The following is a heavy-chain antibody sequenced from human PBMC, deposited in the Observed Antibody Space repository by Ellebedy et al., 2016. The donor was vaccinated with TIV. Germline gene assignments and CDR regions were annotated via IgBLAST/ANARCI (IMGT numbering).Heavy chain of an antibody. Sequence: SETLSLTCTVSGGSISSYYWSWIRQPPGKGLEWIGYIYYSGSTNYNPSLKSRVTISVDTSKNQFSLKLSSVTAADTAVYYCGVQTATGVRLDYWGQGTLVTVSS. J-gene: IGHJ4*02. CDR3: GVQTATGVRLDY. V-gene: IGHV4-59*01. CDR1: GGSISSYY. D-gene: IGHD3-10*02. CDR2: IYYSGST.